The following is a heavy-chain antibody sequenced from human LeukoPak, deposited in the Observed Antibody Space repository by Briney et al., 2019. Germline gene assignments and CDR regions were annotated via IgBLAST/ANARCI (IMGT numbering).Heavy chain of an antibody. CDR3: ARDRSWIQTSRYFDY. V-gene: IGHV3-21*01. J-gene: IGHJ4*02. CDR1: GFTFDDYG. Sequence: GGSLRLSCAASGFTFDDYGMSWVRQAPGKGLEWVSSITRSSNFIYYADSVKGRFTISRDNAKNSLYLQMNSLRAEDTAVYYCARDRSWIQTSRYFDYWGQGTLVTVSS. D-gene: IGHD5-18*01. CDR2: ITRSSNFI.